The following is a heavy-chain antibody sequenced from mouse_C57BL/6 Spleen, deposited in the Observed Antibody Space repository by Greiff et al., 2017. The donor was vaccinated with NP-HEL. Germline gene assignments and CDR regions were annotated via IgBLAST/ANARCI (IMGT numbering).Heavy chain of an antibody. Sequence: GGGLVQPKGSLTLSCAASGFSFNTYAMNWVRQAPGKGLEWVARIRSKSNNYATYYADSVKDRFTISRDDSESMLYLQMNNLKTEDTAMYYCVRQGEGYDRDYYAMDYWGQGTSVTVSS. CDR3: VRQGEGYDRDYYAMDY. V-gene: IGHV10-1*01. D-gene: IGHD2-2*01. J-gene: IGHJ4*01. CDR2: IRSKSNNYAT. CDR1: GFSFNTYA.